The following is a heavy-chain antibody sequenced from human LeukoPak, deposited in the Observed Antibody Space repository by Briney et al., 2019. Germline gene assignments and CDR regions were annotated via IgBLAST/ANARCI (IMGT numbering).Heavy chain of an antibody. D-gene: IGHD3-10*01. CDR2: INHTGST. Sequence: PSETLSLTCAVYGVSFSDYYWSWIRQSPGKGLEWIGEINHTGSTKYNPSLKSRVTISVDTSKNQFSLRLSSMTAADTAVYYCVRERFHGSGAPRYDYWGQGTLVTVSS. J-gene: IGHJ4*02. CDR1: GVSFSDYY. V-gene: IGHV4-34*01. CDR3: VRERFHGSGAPRYDY.